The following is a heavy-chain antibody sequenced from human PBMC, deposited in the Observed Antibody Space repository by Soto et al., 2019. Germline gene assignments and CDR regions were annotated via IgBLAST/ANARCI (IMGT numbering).Heavy chain of an antibody. CDR2: IYYSGST. Sequence: QVPLQESGPGLVKPSQTLSLTCTVSGGSISSSDYYWSWIRQPPGKGLEWIGYIYYSGSTYYNPSLRGRVTIAVDTSNNQFSLKLSSVTAADTAVYYCARDPKYYDSSGDDAFDIWGQGTMVTVSS. D-gene: IGHD3-22*01. CDR1: GGSISSSDYY. CDR3: ARDPKYYDSSGDDAFDI. V-gene: IGHV4-30-4*01. J-gene: IGHJ3*02.